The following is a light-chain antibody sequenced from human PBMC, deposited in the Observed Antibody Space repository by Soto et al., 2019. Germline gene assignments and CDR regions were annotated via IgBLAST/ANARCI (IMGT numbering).Light chain of an antibody. J-gene: IGKJ4*01. CDR3: QKNTNLNT. Sequence: DIQMTQSPSSLSASVGDRVTITCRASQGISNYLAWYQQKPGKVPKLLISAASTLQSGLQSRFSGSGSATYFPLTNSRQPPEDAATYYRQKNTNLNTFGGGTKVEIK. CDR1: QGISNY. CDR2: AAS. V-gene: IGKV1-27*01.